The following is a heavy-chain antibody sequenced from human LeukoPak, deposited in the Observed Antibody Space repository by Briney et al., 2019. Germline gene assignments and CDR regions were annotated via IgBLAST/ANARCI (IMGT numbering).Heavy chain of an antibody. J-gene: IGHJ4*02. CDR2: IYHTESI. D-gene: IGHD4-17*01. CDR3: ATPPLYGDYGLWPW. Sequence: SETLSLTCAVSGDSISGPNWWSWVRQPPGKGLEWIGKIYHTESIYYNPSLMSRVTISVDKSKNHFSLRLSSVTAADTAVYYCATPPLYGDYGLWPWWGQGTLVTVSS. CDR1: GDSISGPNW. V-gene: IGHV4-4*02.